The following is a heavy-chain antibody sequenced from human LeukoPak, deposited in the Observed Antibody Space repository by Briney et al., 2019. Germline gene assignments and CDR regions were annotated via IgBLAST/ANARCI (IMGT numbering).Heavy chain of an antibody. Sequence: GGTLRLSCAASGFTFSSYAMSWVRQAPGKGLEWVSAISGSGGSTYYADSVKGRFTISRDNSKNTLYLQMNSLRAEDTALYYCARDPYYYYMDVWGKGTTVTVSS. CDR3: ARDPYYYYMDV. J-gene: IGHJ6*03. CDR1: GFTFSSYA. V-gene: IGHV3-23*01. CDR2: ISGSGGST.